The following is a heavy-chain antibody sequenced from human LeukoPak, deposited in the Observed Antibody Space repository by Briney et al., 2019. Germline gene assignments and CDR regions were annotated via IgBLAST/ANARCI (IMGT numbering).Heavy chain of an antibody. D-gene: IGHD5-24*01. CDR3: ARHLKKNGYNYYFDY. CDR2: ISYSGDT. Sequence: SETLSLTCTVSGCSINACYCSWIRQPPGKGLQWMGYISYSGDTTYNPSLKSRVTTSVDTSSSQFSLRLSSVAATDTAVYYCARHLKKNGYNYYFDYWGQGTLVAVSS. J-gene: IGHJ4*02. CDR1: GCSINACY. V-gene: IGHV4-59*08.